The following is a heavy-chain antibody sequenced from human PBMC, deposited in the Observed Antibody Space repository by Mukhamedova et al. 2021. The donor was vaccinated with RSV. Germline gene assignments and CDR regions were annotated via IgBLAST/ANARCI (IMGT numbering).Heavy chain of an antibody. Sequence: IYYSGSTNYNPSLKSRVTISVDTSKNQFSLKLSSVTAADTAVYYCARHPYYRMLGNAFDIWGQGTMVTVSS. CDR2: IYYSGST. J-gene: IGHJ3*02. V-gene: IGHV4-59*08. D-gene: IGHD2-8*01. CDR3: ARHPYYRMLGNAFDI.